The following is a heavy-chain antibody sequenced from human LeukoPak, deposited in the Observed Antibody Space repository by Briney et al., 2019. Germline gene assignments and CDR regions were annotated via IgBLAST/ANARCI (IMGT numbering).Heavy chain of an antibody. J-gene: IGHJ5*02. CDR3: ARDLYYDFWSGYEPPNRFDP. D-gene: IGHD3-3*01. Sequence: ASVKVSCKASGYTFTSYGISWVRQAPGQGLEWMGWISAYNGNTNYAQKLQGRVTMTTDTSTSTAYMELRSLRSDDTAVYYCARDLYYDFWSGYEPPNRFDPWGQGTLVTVSS. CDR1: GYTFTSYG. V-gene: IGHV1-18*01. CDR2: ISAYNGNT.